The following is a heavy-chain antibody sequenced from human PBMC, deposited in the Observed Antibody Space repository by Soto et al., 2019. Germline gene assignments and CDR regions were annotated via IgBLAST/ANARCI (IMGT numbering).Heavy chain of an antibody. Sequence: PSETLSLTCTVSGDSISTSYWSWIRQPPGKGLEWIGYIYYSGSTTYNPSLKSRVTMSVDTSKNQFSLKLSAVTAADTAVYYCARDRPGWEPTIGPSFDFWGQGILVTVSS. CDR3: ARDRPGWEPTIGPSFDF. J-gene: IGHJ4*02. CDR2: IYYSGST. D-gene: IGHD1-26*01. CDR1: GDSISTSY. V-gene: IGHV4-59*01.